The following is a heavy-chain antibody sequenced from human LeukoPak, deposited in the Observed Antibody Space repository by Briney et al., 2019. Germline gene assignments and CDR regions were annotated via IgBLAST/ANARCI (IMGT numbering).Heavy chain of an antibody. V-gene: IGHV4-61*03. CDR2: IYYTGKT. D-gene: IGHD3-10*01. CDR3: ARSQNYYGSGDY. CDR1: GDSVSNGNYY. Sequence: SETLSPTCTVSGDSVSNGNYYWSWLRQPPGKALEWIGYIYYTGKTYYNPSLEGRVTILVDTSRNHFSVKLSSVTAADTAVYYCARSQNYYGSGDYWSQGTLVTVSS. J-gene: IGHJ4*02.